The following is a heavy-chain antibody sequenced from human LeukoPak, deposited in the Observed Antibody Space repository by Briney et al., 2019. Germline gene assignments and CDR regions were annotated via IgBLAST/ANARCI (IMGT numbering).Heavy chain of an antibody. CDR2: INYSGST. V-gene: IGHV4-30-4*01. Sequence: AQTLSLTCTVSGVSISSGDYYWGWLRQPQGKGLEWVGYINYSGSTYYNPSLNKRITLSVDTYKNQFSLKLSSVTAADTAVYYCARIPVVLAPDNYYYYYGMDGWGQGTTVTVSS. J-gene: IGHJ6*02. CDR1: GVSISSGDYY. D-gene: IGHD2-15*01. CDR3: ARIPVVLAPDNYYYYYGMDG.